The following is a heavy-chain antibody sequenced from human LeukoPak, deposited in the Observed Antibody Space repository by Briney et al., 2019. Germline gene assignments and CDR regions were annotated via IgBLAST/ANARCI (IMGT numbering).Heavy chain of an antibody. CDR2: IYYSGST. J-gene: IGHJ4*02. V-gene: IGHV4-59*01. CDR3: ARSREVWVY. D-gene: IGHD1-26*01. CDR1: GDSIRNYY. Sequence: PSETLSLTCSVPGDSIRNYYWSWIRQPPGKGLEWIGYIYYSGSTNYNPSLKSRVTISIDTSKNQFSLKLTSVTAADTAVYYCARSREVWVYWGQGTLVTVSS.